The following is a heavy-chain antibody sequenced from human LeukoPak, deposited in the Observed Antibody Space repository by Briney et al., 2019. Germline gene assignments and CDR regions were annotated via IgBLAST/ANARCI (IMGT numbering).Heavy chain of an antibody. Sequence: GASVKVSCKASGGTFSSYAISWVRQAPAQGLEWMGRIILILGIANYAQKFQGRVTITADKSTSAAYMELSSLRSEDTAVYYCARGGVVGGYSYGKYYYYGMDVWGQGTTVTVSS. V-gene: IGHV1-69*04. D-gene: IGHD5-18*01. J-gene: IGHJ6*02. CDR2: IILILGIA. CDR3: ARGGVVGGYSYGKYYYYGMDV. CDR1: GGTFSSYA.